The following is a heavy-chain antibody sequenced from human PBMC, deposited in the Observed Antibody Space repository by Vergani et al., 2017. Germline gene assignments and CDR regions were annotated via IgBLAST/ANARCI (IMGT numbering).Heavy chain of an antibody. J-gene: IGHJ2*01. Sequence: VQLVQSGAEVKKPGSSVQVSCKASGGPFKNLAFSWVRQVPGQRLECMGRIITFFGTTDYAQKFQGRFTIIAVEFTKTVDMQLSNLRSEDTVVYYCARDCPGGCVDCSAGWYFDLWGRGTLVTVSS. D-gene: IGHD2-21*02. CDR1: GGPFKNLA. CDR3: ARDCPGGCVDCSAGWYFDL. CDR2: IITFFGTT. V-gene: IGHV1-69*13.